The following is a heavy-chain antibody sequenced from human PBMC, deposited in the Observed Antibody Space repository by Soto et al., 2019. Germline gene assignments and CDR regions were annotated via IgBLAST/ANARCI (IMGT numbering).Heavy chain of an antibody. CDR3: ASGWFGEFVYQFDY. J-gene: IGHJ4*02. V-gene: IGHV1-18*01. CDR1: GYTFTSYG. CDR2: ISAYNGNT. D-gene: IGHD3-10*01. Sequence: QVQLVQSGAEVKKPGASVKVSCKPSGYTFTSYGITWVRQAPGQGLEWMGWISAYNGNTNYAQKFQGRVTMTTDTSTSTAYMELRGLGSDDTAGYYCASGWFGEFVYQFDYWGQGTLVTVSS.